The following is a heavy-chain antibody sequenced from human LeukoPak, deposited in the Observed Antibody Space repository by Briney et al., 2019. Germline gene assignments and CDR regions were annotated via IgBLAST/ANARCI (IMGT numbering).Heavy chain of an antibody. CDR2: IVVGSGNT. CDR1: GFTFTSSA. CDR3: AREPPAYDSSGYYFQVFDI. J-gene: IGHJ3*02. Sequence: SVKVSCKASGFTFTSSAMQWVRQARGQRLEWIGWIVVGSGNTNYAQKFQERVTITRDMSTSTAYMELSSLRSEDTAVYYCAREPPAYDSSGYYFQVFDIWGQGTMVTVSS. V-gene: IGHV1-58*02. D-gene: IGHD3-22*01.